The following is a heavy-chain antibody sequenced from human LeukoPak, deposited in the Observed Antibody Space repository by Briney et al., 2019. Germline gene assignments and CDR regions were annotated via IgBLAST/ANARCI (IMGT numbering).Heavy chain of an antibody. D-gene: IGHD3-22*01. CDR3: ARRHYYDSSGYYYYGMDV. Sequence: PSETLSLTCTVSGGSISSGGYSWSWIRQHPGKGLEWIGYIYYSGSTYYNPSLKSRVTISVDTSKNQFSLKLSSVTAADTAVYYCARRHYYDSSGYYYYGMDVWGQGTTVTVSS. CDR1: GGSISSGGYS. J-gene: IGHJ6*02. V-gene: IGHV4-31*03. CDR2: IYYSGST.